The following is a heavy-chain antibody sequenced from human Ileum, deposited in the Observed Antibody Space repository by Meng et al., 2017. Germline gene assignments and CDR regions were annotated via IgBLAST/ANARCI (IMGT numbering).Heavy chain of an antibody. CDR3: GRGRASFYFDF. CDR1: GFTFSNYA. CDR2: IHAGSGDT. V-gene: IGHV1-3*01. Sequence: QVHFVQSGARLKKTGASVRISCKASGFTFSNYAIYWFRQAPGQSLEWLGWIHAGSGDTKFSQTFQGRLTFDRDTSADTVYMELSSLTSGDRAVYYCGRGRASFYFDFLGQGTLVTVSS. D-gene: IGHD6-6*01. J-gene: IGHJ4*01.